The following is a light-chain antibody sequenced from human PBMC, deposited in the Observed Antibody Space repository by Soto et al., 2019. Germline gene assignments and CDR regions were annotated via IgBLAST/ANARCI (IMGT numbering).Light chain of an antibody. CDR1: QSVSSY. CDR2: DPS. V-gene: IGKV3-11*01. CDR3: QQCSNWPIT. Sequence: ELVLPQSPAPLSLSPGARASLSCRASQSVSSYLAWYQQKPGQAPRLLIYDPSNRATGIPARFRGSGSGTDFTLTISSLEPEAFALYYGQQCSNWPITFGQGTRLESK. J-gene: IGKJ5*01.